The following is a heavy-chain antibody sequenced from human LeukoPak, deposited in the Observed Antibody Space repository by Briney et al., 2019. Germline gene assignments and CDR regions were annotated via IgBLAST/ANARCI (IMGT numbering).Heavy chain of an antibody. J-gene: IGHJ6*03. V-gene: IGHV3-7*01. D-gene: IGHD3-22*01. CDR1: GFTFSSYW. CDR3: ARDWGSSGYYYYYYMDV. CDR2: IKQDGSEK. Sequence: GGSLRLSCAASGFTFSSYWMSWVRQAPGKGLEWVANIKQDGSEKYYVDSVEGRFTISRDNAKNSLYLQMNSLRAEDTAVYYCARDWGSSGYYYYYYMDVWGKGTTVTVSS.